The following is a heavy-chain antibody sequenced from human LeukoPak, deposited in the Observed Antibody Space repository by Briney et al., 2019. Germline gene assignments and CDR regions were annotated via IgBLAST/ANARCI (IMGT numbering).Heavy chain of an antibody. D-gene: IGHD6-13*01. Sequence: GGSLRLSCAASGFTFSSYAMSWVRQAPGKGLEWVANIKQDGSEKYYVDSVKGRFTISRDNAKNSLYLQMNSLRAEDTAVYYCAGGRAAKYYYYGMDVWGQGTTVTVSS. CDR3: AGGRAAKYYYYGMDV. CDR1: GFTFSSYA. J-gene: IGHJ6*02. CDR2: IKQDGSEK. V-gene: IGHV3-7*04.